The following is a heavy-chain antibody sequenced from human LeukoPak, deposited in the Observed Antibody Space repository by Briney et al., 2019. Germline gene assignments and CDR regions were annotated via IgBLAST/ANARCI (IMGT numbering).Heavy chain of an antibody. Sequence: GGSLRLSCAASGFTFSNYAMHWVRQAPGKGLEWVAIISYDGTKKYYADSVKGRFTISRDNFKSTLFLQMNSLRAEDTAVYYCARGGVYSTSAVDYWGQGTLVTVSS. D-gene: IGHD6-6*01. CDR1: GFTFSNYA. J-gene: IGHJ4*02. CDR2: ISYDGTKK. CDR3: ARGGVYSTSAVDY. V-gene: IGHV3-30*04.